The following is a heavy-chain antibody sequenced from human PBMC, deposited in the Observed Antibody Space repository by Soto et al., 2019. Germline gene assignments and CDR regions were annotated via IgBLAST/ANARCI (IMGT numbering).Heavy chain of an antibody. J-gene: IGHJ4*02. CDR2: ISYDGSNK. CDR1: GFTFSSYG. Sequence: QVQLVESGGGVVQPGRSLRLSCAASGFTFSSYGMHWVRQAPGKGLEWVAVISYDGSNKYYADSVKGRFTISRDNSKNTLYLQMNSLRAEDTAVYYCAKAARYSYVSMLFDYWGQGTLVTVSS. CDR3: AKAARYSYVSMLFDY. V-gene: IGHV3-30*18. D-gene: IGHD5-18*01.